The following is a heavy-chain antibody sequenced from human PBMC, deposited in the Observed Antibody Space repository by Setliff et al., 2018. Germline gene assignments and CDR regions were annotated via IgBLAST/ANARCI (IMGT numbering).Heavy chain of an antibody. J-gene: IGHJ4*02. CDR2: VYTSGST. CDR3: ASRATYYNFWSGYYLY. V-gene: IGHV4-61*09. D-gene: IGHD3-3*01. CDR1: GGSISNDYYY. Sequence: NPSETLSLTCTVSGGSISNDYYYWSWIRQPAGKGLEWIGHVYTSGSTNYHPSRKSRITISADTSKNLFSLRLSSVTAADTAVYYCASRATYYNFWSGYYLYWGQGTLVTVSS.